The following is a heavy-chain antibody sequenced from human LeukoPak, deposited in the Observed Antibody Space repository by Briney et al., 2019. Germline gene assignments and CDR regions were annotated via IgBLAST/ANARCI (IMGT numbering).Heavy chain of an antibody. CDR1: GGSISSYY. CDR3: ARGFSGVTAFDI. Sequence: SETLSLTCTVSGGSISSYYWSWIRQPPGKGLEWIGYIYSTWSTNYNPSLKSRVTISVDTSKNQFSLKLSSVTVADTAVYYCARGFSGVTAFDIWGQGTMVTVSS. V-gene: IGHV4-59*01. D-gene: IGHD3-10*01. J-gene: IGHJ3*02. CDR2: IYSTWST.